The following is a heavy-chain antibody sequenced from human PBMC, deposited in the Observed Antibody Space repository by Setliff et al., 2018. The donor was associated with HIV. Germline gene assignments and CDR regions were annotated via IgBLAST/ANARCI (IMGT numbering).Heavy chain of an antibody. V-gene: IGHV5-51*01. CDR1: GYSFTSYW. Sequence: PGESLKISCKGSGYSFTSYWIGWVRQMPGKGLEWMGIIYPGDSDTRYSPSFQGQVTISADKSISTAYLQWSSLKASDTAVYYCARSARKQGYYYYYYMDVWGKGITVTVSS. CDR2: IYPGDSDT. J-gene: IGHJ6*03. CDR3: ARSARKQGYYYYYYMDV.